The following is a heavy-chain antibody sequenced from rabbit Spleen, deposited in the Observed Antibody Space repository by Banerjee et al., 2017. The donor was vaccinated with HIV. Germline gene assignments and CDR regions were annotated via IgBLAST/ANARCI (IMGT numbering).Heavy chain of an antibody. CDR3: AREGGGSSSYAFNL. D-gene: IGHD8-1*01. J-gene: IGHJ4*01. V-gene: IGHV1S40*01. CDR1: GFSFSSSYW. CDR2: IASAGGTA. Sequence: QSLEESGGGLVKPGASLTLTCKASGFSFSSSYWKCWVRQAPGKGLEWIACIASAGGTAYYASWAKGRFTISQTSSTTVTLQMTSLTAADTATYFCAREGGGSSSYAFNLWGPGTLVTVS.